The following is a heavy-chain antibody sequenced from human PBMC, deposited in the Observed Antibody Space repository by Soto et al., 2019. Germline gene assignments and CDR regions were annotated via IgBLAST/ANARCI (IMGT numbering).Heavy chain of an antibody. D-gene: IGHD1-26*01. J-gene: IGHJ6*02. Sequence: QVQLVESGGGVVQPGRSLRLSCAASGFTFSSYGMHWVRQAPGKGLEWVAVIWYDGSNKYYADSVKGRFTISRDNSKNNLDLQMNSLRAEDTAVYYCASGHIVGELGYGMDVWGQGTTVTVSS. CDR1: GFTFSSYG. CDR3: ASGHIVGELGYGMDV. CDR2: IWYDGSNK. V-gene: IGHV3-33*01.